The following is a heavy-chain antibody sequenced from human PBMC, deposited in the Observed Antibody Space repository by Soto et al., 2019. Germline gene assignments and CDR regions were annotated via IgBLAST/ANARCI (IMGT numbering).Heavy chain of an antibody. J-gene: IGHJ3*02. CDR3: ARDLTGRNAFDI. CDR1: GGSISSGGYY. CDR2: IYYSGST. V-gene: IGHV4-31*03. D-gene: IGHD3-9*01. Sequence: QVQLQESGPGLVKPSQTLSLTCTVSGGSISSGGYYWSWIRQHPGKGLEWIGYIYYSGSTYYNPSPQSRXXIXVXXSKNQFSLKLSSVTAADTAVYYCARDLTGRNAFDIWGQGTMVTVSS.